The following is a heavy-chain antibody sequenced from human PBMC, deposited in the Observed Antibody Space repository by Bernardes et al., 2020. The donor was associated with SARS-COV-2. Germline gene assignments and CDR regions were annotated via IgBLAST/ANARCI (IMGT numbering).Heavy chain of an antibody. D-gene: IGHD6-13*01. Sequence: SETLSLTCAVYCGSFSGYYWSWIRQPPGKGLEWIGEINHSGSTNYNPSLKSRVTISVDTSKNQFSLKLSSVTAADTAVYYCARGRYSSSWYGVGYWFDPWGQGTLVTVSS. J-gene: IGHJ5*02. CDR1: CGSFSGYY. V-gene: IGHV4-34*01. CDR2: INHSGST. CDR3: ARGRYSSSWYGVGYWFDP.